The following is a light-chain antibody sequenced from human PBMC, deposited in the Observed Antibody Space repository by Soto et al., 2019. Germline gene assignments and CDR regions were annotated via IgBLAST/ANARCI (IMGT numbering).Light chain of an antibody. CDR1: QSVSNN. V-gene: IGKV3-15*01. CDR2: GAS. CDR3: QQYNNWPPWT. J-gene: IGKJ1*01. Sequence: EIVMTQSPATLSVSPGERATLSCRASQSVSNNLAWYQQKAGQAPRLLIYGASTRATGIPARFSGSGSGTEFTLTISSLQSEDFAVEYCQQYNNWPPWTFGQGTKVEIK.